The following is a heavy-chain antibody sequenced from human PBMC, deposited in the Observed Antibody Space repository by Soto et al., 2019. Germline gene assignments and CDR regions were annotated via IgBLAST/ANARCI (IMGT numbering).Heavy chain of an antibody. D-gene: IGHD6-19*01. CDR2: IWNDGNNK. CDR1: GFTFSNYA. CDR3: ARWGIAVAGTTDY. J-gene: IGHJ4*02. V-gene: IGHV3-33*01. Sequence: GGSLRLSCAASGFTFSNYAMHRVRQAPGKGLEWVAVIWNDGNNKYYTDSVKGRFTISRDNSKNTLYLQMNSLRAEDTAVYYCARWGIAVAGTTDYWGQGTLVTVSS.